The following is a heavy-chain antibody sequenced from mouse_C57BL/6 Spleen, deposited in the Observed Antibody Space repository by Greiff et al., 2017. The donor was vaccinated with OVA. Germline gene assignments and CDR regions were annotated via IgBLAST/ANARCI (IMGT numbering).Heavy chain of an antibody. CDR2: ISYDGSN. CDR3: ARSDLGRFAY. V-gene: IGHV3-6*01. D-gene: IGHD4-1*01. J-gene: IGHJ3*01. CDR1: GYSITSGYY. Sequence: EVKLQESGPGLVKPSQSLSLTCSVTGYSITSGYYWNWIRQFPGNKLEWMGYISYDGSNNYNPSLKNRISITRDTSKNQFFLKLNSVTTEDTATYYCARSDLGRFAYWGQGTLVTVSA.